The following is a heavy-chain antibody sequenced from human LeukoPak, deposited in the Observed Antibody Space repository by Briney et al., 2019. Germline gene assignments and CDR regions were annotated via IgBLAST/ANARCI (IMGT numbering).Heavy chain of an antibody. Sequence: GGSLRLPCAASGFTFSNYGMHWVRQAPGKGLEWVTFIRYDGTNKYYTDSVKGRFTISRDNSKNTLYLQMNSLRAEDTAVYYCALLNDDYGLGGDFDYWGQGTLVTVSS. J-gene: IGHJ4*02. CDR1: GFTFSNYG. CDR3: ALLNDDYGLGGDFDY. D-gene: IGHD4-17*01. CDR2: IRYDGTNK. V-gene: IGHV3-30*02.